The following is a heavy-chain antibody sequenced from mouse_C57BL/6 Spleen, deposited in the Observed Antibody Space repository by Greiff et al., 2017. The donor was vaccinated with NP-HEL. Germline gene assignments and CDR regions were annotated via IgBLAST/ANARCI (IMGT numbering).Heavy chain of an antibody. J-gene: IGHJ1*03. Sequence: EVQVVESGGGLVKPGGSLKLSCAASGFTFSDYGMHWVRQAPEKGLEWVAYISSGSSTIYYADTVKGRFTISRDNAKNTLFLQMTSLRSEDTAMYYCAKESYWYFDVWGTGTTVTVSS. CDR1: GFTFSDYG. CDR2: ISSGSSTI. CDR3: AKESYWYFDV. V-gene: IGHV5-17*01.